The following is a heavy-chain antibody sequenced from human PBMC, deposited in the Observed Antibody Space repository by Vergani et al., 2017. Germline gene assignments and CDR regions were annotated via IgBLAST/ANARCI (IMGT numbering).Heavy chain of an antibody. Sequence: QLQLQESGSGLVKPSQTLSLTCAVSGGSISSGGYSWSWIRQPPGKGLEWIGYIYHSGSTYYNPSLKSRVTISVDRAKNQFSLKLSSVTAADTAVYSCARGPRWFGESGGFDYWGGGTLVTVSS. CDR2: IYHSGST. CDR1: GGSISSGGYS. CDR3: ARGPRWFGESGGFDY. J-gene: IGHJ4*02. V-gene: IGHV4-30-2*01. D-gene: IGHD3-10*01.